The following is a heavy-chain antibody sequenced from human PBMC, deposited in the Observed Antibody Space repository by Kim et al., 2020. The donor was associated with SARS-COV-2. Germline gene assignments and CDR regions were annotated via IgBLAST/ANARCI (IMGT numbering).Heavy chain of an antibody. J-gene: IGHJ6*02. CDR1: RFTFSSYE. Sequence: GGSLRLSCAASRFTFSSYEMNWVRQAPGKGLEWVSYISSSATTIYYADSVKGRFTISRDNAKNSLYLQMNSLRAEDTAIYYCARVWVSVRFGMDVWGQGT. V-gene: IGHV3-48*03. CDR2: ISSSATTI. D-gene: IGHD3-16*01. CDR3: ARVWVSVRFGMDV.